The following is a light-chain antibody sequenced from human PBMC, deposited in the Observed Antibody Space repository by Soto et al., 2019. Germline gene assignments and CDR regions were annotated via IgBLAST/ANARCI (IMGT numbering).Light chain of an antibody. CDR2: GAS. CDR3: QQYGSSLYT. Sequence: IVLTQSPGTLSLSPGERATLSCRASQSVSSSYLAWYQQKPGQAPRLLIYGASSRATGIPDRFSGSGSGTVFTLTISRLEPEDFAVCYCQQYGSSLYTFGQGTKLEIK. CDR1: QSVSSSY. J-gene: IGKJ2*01. V-gene: IGKV3-20*01.